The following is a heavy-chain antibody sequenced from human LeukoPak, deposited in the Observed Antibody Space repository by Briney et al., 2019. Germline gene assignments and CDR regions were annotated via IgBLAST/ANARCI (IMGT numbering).Heavy chain of an antibody. Sequence: PGGSLRLSCAASGFTFSSYGMHWVRQAPGKGLEWVAVIWYDGSNKYYADSVKGRFTISRDNSKNTLYLQMNSLRAEDTAVYYCARDRIAAAGTGAVDYWGQGTLVTVSS. J-gene: IGHJ4*02. CDR1: GFTFSSYG. D-gene: IGHD6-13*01. V-gene: IGHV3-33*01. CDR3: ARDRIAAAGTGAVDY. CDR2: IWYDGSNK.